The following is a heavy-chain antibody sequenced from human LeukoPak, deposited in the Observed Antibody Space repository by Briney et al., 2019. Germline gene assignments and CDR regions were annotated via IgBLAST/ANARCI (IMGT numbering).Heavy chain of an antibody. D-gene: IGHD3-22*01. CDR2: INPNSGGS. J-gene: IGHJ4*02. CDR1: GYTFTGYY. Sequence: ASVKVSCKASGYTFTGYYMHWVRQAPGQGLEGMGWINPNSGGSNYAQKFQGRVTMTRDTSISTAYMELRRLRSDDTAVYYCARNPEPLYYYDSSGYYSYYFDYWGQGTLVTVSS. V-gene: IGHV1-2*02. CDR3: ARNPEPLYYYDSSGYYSYYFDY.